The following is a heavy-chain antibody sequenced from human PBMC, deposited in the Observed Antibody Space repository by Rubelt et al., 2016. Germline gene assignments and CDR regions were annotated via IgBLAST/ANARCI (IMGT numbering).Heavy chain of an antibody. D-gene: IGHD3-10*02. CDR1: GASISSYY. CDR3: ASIQIVLLRAAIWFDP. CDR2: IYYSGST. Sequence: QVQLQESGPGLVKPSETLSLTCTVSGASISSYYWSWIRQPPGKGLEWIGYIYYSGSTNYNPSLKSRVTMSIDMSKNQISLGLGCVSAADTAVYYCASIQIVLLRAAIWFDPWGQGTLVTVSS. J-gene: IGHJ5*02. V-gene: IGHV4-59*01.